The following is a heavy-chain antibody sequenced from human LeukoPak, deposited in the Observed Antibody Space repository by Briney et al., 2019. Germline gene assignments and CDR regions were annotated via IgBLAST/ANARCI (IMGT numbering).Heavy chain of an antibody. Sequence: ASVKVSCKASGYTFTSYYMHWVRQAPGQGLEWMGIINPSGGSTSYAQKFQGRVTMTRDTSTSTVYMELSSLRSEDTAVYYCAKGLDFGVVPDAFDIWGQGTMVTVSS. J-gene: IGHJ3*02. V-gene: IGHV1-46*01. CDR2: INPSGGST. D-gene: IGHD3-3*01. CDR3: AKGLDFGVVPDAFDI. CDR1: GYTFTSYY.